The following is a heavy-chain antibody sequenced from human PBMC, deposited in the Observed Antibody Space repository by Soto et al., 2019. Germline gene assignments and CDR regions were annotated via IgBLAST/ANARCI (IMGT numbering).Heavy chain of an antibody. Sequence: QVQLVESGGGLVKPGGSLRLSCAASGFTFSDYYMSWIRQAPGKGLEWVSYISSSDNIIYYADSVKGRFTISRDNAKNSLYLQVNSLRAEDTAVYYCARDLGYYDSSGYFAYWGQGTLVTVSS. J-gene: IGHJ4*02. D-gene: IGHD3-22*01. CDR1: GFTFSDYY. CDR2: ISSSDNII. CDR3: ARDLGYYDSSGYFAY. V-gene: IGHV3-11*01.